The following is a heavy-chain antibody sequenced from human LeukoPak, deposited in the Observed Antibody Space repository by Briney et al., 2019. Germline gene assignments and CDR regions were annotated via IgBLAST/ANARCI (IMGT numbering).Heavy chain of an antibody. D-gene: IGHD3-10*01. CDR3: ARDRWLWFGELLSPFDP. J-gene: IGHJ5*02. CDR1: GFTFSSYS. Sequence: GGSLRLSCAASGFTFSSYSMNWVRQAPGKGLEWVSSISSSSTYIYYADSVKGRFTISRDNAKNSLYLQMNSLRAEDTAVYYCARDRWLWFGELLSPFDPWGQGTLVTVSS. CDR2: ISSSSTYI. V-gene: IGHV3-21*01.